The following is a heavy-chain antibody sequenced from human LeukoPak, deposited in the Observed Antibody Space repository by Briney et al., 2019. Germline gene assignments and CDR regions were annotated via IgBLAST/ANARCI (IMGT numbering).Heavy chain of an antibody. J-gene: IGHJ4*02. CDR3: ARQGYCGSTSCYLFDY. CDR1: GGTFSSYA. V-gene: IGHV1-69*04. Sequence: GSSVKVSCKASGGTFSSYAISWVRQAPGQGLEWMGRIIPILGIANYAQKFQGRVTITADKSTSTAYMELSSLRSEDTAVYYCARQGYCGSTSCYLFDYWGQGTLVTVSS. D-gene: IGHD2-2*01. CDR2: IIPILGIA.